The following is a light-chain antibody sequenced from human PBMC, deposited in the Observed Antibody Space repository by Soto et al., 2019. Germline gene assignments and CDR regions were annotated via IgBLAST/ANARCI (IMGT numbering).Light chain of an antibody. Sequence: EIVLTQSPATLSLSPGERATLSCRASQSVGSYLAWYQQIPGQAPRLLIYDASNRATGIPARFSGSGSGTDFTLTISRLAPEDFAVYYCQERSNWSWTFGQGSKVEIK. J-gene: IGKJ1*01. CDR1: QSVGSY. CDR3: QERSNWSWT. V-gene: IGKV3-11*01. CDR2: DAS.